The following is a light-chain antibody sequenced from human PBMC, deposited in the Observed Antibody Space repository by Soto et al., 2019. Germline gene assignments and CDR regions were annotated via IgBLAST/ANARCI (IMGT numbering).Light chain of an antibody. J-gene: IGKJ4*01. CDR3: QQRSTGPPRHT. V-gene: IGKV3-11*01. CDR1: QSVSSY. Sequence: EIVLTQSPATLSLSPGERATLSCRASQSVSSYLAWYQQKPGQAPRLLIYDASNRATGIPARFSGSGSGTASTLTISSLGPEDFAVYYWQQRSTGPPRHTFGGGTKVEIK. CDR2: DAS.